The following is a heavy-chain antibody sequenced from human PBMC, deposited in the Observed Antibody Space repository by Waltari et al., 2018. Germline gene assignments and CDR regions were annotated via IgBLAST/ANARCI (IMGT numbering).Heavy chain of an antibody. Sequence: QVRLEQWGADMLKPSETLSLTCAIYSGSFNAYFWTWIRQSPGGGLGWIGDISFSGTTNYNPSFESRVSMSVDVSKNQFSLKLTSVTAADTAVYYCARTYLYYGSGRSELDYWGRGTLVTVSS. V-gene: IGHV4-34*01. CDR2: ISFSGTT. CDR3: ARTYLYYGSGRSELDY. D-gene: IGHD3-10*01. J-gene: IGHJ4*02. CDR1: SGSFNAYF.